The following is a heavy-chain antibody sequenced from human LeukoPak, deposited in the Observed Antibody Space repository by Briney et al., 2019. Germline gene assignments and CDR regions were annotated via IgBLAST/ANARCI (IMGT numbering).Heavy chain of an antibody. V-gene: IGHV4-59*01. CDR3: ARDGLSLPPRRFGMDV. D-gene: IGHD3-22*01. CDR1: GGSISSYY. Sequence: PSETLSLTCSASGGSISSYYWSWIRQPPGKGLEWIGYIYYSGSTNYNPSLKSRVTISVDTTKNQFSLKLSSVTAADTAVYYCARDGLSLPPRRFGMDVWGQGTTVIVSS. CDR2: IYYSGST. J-gene: IGHJ6*02.